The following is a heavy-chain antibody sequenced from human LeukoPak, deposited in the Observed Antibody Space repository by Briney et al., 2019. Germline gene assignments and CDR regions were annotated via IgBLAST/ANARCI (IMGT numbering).Heavy chain of an antibody. CDR1: GYTFTSYG. V-gene: IGHV1-18*01. J-gene: IGHJ4*02. Sequence: ASVKASCKASGYTFTSYGISWVRQAPGQGVEWMGWISAYNGNTNYAQKLQGRVTMTTDTSTSTGHMEVRSPGSDDTAVYYCARGGHYYDSSDYWGQGTLVTVSS. CDR3: ARGGHYYDSSDY. CDR2: ISAYNGNT. D-gene: IGHD3-22*01.